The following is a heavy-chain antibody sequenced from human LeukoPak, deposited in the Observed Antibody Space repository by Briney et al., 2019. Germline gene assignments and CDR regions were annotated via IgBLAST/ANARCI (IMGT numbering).Heavy chain of an antibody. D-gene: IGHD3-10*01. Sequence: SLKVSCAASGFTFRSEKMNWLRQDPGKALEWFSYNSSSGSTIYYACSVKGRCTIFRNNTKQSLYLQMNSLRAEDTAVYYSARGRDGSGRWGQGTV. V-gene: IGHV3-48*03. CDR2: NSSSGSTI. J-gene: IGHJ4*02. CDR3: ARGRDGSGR. CDR1: GFTFRSEK.